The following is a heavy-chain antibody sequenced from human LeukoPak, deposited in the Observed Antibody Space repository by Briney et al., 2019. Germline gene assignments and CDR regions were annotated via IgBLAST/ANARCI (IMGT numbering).Heavy chain of an antibody. D-gene: IGHD3-22*01. CDR2: IYYSGST. J-gene: IGHJ3*02. CDR3: ARGAVYFDDAFDI. Sequence: PSETLSLTCTVSGGSISSSSYYWGWIRQPPGKGLEWIGSIYYSGSTNYNPSLKSRVTISVDTSKNQFSLKLSSVTAADTAVYYCARGAVYFDDAFDIWGQGTMVTVSS. V-gene: IGHV4-39*07. CDR1: GGSISSSSYY.